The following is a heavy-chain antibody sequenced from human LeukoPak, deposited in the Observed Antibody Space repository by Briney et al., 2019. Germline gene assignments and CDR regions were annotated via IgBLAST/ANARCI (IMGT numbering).Heavy chain of an antibody. CDR3: ARAIGTSQFYFYYGMDV. V-gene: IGHV5-51*01. CDR1: GYSFSNYW. D-gene: IGHD2-2*01. Sequence: TGESLKISCKGSGYSFSNYWIGWVRQMPGKGLEWMGIIYAGDSDTRYSPSFQGQVTISVDKSISTAYLQWSSLQASDTAMYYCARAIGTSQFYFYYGMDVWGQGTTVTVSS. J-gene: IGHJ6*02. CDR2: IYAGDSDT.